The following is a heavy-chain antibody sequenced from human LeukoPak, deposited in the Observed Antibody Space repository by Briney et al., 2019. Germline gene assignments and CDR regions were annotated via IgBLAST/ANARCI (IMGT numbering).Heavy chain of an antibody. V-gene: IGHV3-66*01. CDR1: GFTVSSNY. Sequence: PGGSLRLSCAASGFTVSSNYMSWVRQAPGKGLEWVSVIYSGGSTYYADSVKGRFTISRDNSKNTLYLQMNSLRAEDTAVYYCAKAAYGSESYYDPFDYWGQGTLVTVSS. D-gene: IGHD3-10*01. CDR3: AKAAYGSESYYDPFDY. J-gene: IGHJ4*02. CDR2: IYSGGST.